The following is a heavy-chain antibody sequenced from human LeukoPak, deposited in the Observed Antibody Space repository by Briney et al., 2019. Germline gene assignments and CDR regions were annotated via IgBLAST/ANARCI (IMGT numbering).Heavy chain of an antibody. D-gene: IGHD2-15*01. CDR3: ASEYPVVAAIWEPI. V-gene: IGHV1-69*02. J-gene: IGHJ3*02. CDR1: GGTFSSYT. Sequence: SVKVSCKASGGTFSSYTISLVRQAPGQGLEWMGRIIPILGIANYAQKFQGRVTITADKSTSTAYMELSSLRSEDTAVYYCASEYPVVAAIWEPIWGQGTMVTVSS. CDR2: IIPILGIA.